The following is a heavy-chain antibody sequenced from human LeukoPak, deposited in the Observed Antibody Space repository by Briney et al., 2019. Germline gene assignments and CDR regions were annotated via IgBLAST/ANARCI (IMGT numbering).Heavy chain of an antibody. V-gene: IGHV4-34*01. CDR2: INHSGST. D-gene: IGHD2-2*02. CDR3: ARRCSSTSCYKAGDY. J-gene: IGHJ4*02. Sequence: SETLSLTCAVYGGSFSGYYWSWIRQPPGKGLEWIGEINHSGSTYYNPSLKSRVTISVDTSKNQFSLKLSSVTAADTAVYYCARRCSSTSCYKAGDYWGQGTLVTVSS. CDR1: GGSFSGYY.